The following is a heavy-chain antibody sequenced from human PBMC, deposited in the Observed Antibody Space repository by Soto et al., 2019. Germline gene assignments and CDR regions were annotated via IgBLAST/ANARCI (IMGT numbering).Heavy chain of an antibody. CDR2: ISNDGSIQ. CDR3: AKDRRDSSGTCSHCFGMDV. CDR1: GFTFSSYG. D-gene: IGHD3-22*01. Sequence: QVQLMESGGSVLQPGRSLRLSCAASGFTFSSYGMHWVRQAPGKGLEWVTIISNDGSIQYYGDSVKGRFTVSRDNSKNTLFLEMNSLTAEDTATYYCAKDRRDSSGTCSHCFGMDVWGQGTTVTVSS. V-gene: IGHV3-30*18. J-gene: IGHJ6*02.